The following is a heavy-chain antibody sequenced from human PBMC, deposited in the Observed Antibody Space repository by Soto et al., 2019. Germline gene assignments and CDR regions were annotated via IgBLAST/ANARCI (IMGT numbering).Heavy chain of an antibody. CDR3: ARTSGYSSTDNWFDP. Sequence: QVQLVQSGAEVKKPGASVKVSCKASGYTFTSYGISWVRQSPGQGLEWMGWISAYNGNTNNAQKFQGRVAVTTDTSTSTAYMELMTLRSDDTAVYYCARTSGYSSTDNWFDPWGQGTLVTVSS. D-gene: IGHD6-13*01. CDR2: ISAYNGNT. J-gene: IGHJ5*02. CDR1: GYTFTSYG. V-gene: IGHV1-18*01.